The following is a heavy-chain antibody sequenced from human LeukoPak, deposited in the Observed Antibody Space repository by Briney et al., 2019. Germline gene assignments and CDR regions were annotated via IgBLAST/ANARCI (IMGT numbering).Heavy chain of an antibody. Sequence: GGSLKLSCAASGFTVSSNYMSWVRQAPGKGLEWVSVIYSGGSTYYADSVKGRFTISRDNSKNTLYLQMNSLRAEDTAVYYCARATGPLYGMDVWGQGTTVTVSS. V-gene: IGHV3-66*01. J-gene: IGHJ6*02. CDR1: GFTVSSNY. CDR2: IYSGGST. D-gene: IGHD2-8*02. CDR3: ARATGPLYGMDV.